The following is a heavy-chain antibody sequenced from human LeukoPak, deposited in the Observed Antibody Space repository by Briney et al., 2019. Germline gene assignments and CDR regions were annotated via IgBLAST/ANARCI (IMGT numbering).Heavy chain of an antibody. V-gene: IGHV1-69*05. Sequence: GASVKVSCKASGGTFSSYAISWVRQAPGQGLEWMGGIIPIFGTANYAQKFQGRVTITTDESTSTAYMELSSLRSEDTAVYYCARSDTGSYSKFDYWGQGTLVTVSS. CDR3: ARSDTGSYSKFDY. CDR2: IIPIFGTA. D-gene: IGHD1-26*01. J-gene: IGHJ4*02. CDR1: GGTFSSYA.